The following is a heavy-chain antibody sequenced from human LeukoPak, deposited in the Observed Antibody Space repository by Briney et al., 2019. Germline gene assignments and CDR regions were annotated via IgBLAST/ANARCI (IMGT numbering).Heavy chain of an antibody. CDR3: ARTPCSGGSRHGNYYYYMDV. CDR2: IIPIFGTA. V-gene: IGHV1-69*05. D-gene: IGHD2-15*01. CDR1: GGTFSSYA. J-gene: IGHJ6*03. Sequence: SVKVSCKASGGTFSSYAISWVRQAPGQGLEWMGGIIPIFGTANYAQKFQGRVTITTDESTSTAYMELSSLRSEDTAVDYWARTPCSGGSRHGNYYYYMDVWGKGTTVTASS.